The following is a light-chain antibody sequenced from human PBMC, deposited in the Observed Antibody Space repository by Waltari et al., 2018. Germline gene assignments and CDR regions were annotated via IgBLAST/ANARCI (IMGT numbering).Light chain of an antibody. CDR3: QTWGTDIVV. CDR1: SGHTSFA. Sequence: QLVLTQSPSASAPLGASVKFTCSLSSGHTSFAIAWHQQQPGKGPRYLMTVKSDGSHKKGDGIPDRFSGSSSGAERYLTVSSLQSEDEADYYCQTWGTDIVVFGGGTKLTVL. CDR2: VKSDGSH. J-gene: IGLJ3*02. V-gene: IGLV4-69*01.